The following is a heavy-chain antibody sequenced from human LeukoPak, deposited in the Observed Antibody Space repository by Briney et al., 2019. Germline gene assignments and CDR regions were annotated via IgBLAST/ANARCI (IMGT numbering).Heavy chain of an antibody. CDR2: IYYSGST. D-gene: IGHD3-22*01. J-gene: IGHJ3*02. CDR1: GGSLSSYY. CDR3: ARETGSGYGEI. V-gene: IGHV4-59*08. Sequence: SETLSLTCTVSGGSLSSYYWSWIRQPPGKGLEWIGYIYYSGSTNYNPSLKSRVTISVDTSKNQFSLKLSSVTAADTAVYYCARETGSGYGEIWGQGTMVTVSS.